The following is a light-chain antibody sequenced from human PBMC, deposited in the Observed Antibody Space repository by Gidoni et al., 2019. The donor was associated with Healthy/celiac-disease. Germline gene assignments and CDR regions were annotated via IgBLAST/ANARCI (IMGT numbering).Light chain of an antibody. V-gene: IGKV4-1*01. CDR2: WAS. J-gene: IGKJ2*01. CDR1: QSVLYSSNNKNY. CDR3: QQYYSILYT. Sequence: LGERATINCKSSQSVLYSSNNKNYLAWYQQKPGQPPKLLIYWASTRESGFPDRFSGSGSGTDFTHTISSLQAEDVAVYYCQQYYSILYTFGQGTKLEIK.